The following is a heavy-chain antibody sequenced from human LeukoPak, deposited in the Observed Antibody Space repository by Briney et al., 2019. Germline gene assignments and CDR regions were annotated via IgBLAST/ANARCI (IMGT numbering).Heavy chain of an antibody. CDR1: GGTFSSYA. Sequence: SVKVSCKASGGTFSSYAISWVRQAPGQGLEWMGRIIPILGIANYAQKFQGRVTITADKSTSTAYMELSSLRSEDTAVYYCVRVGAAAGTLYFDYWGQGTLVTVSS. CDR2: IIPILGIA. J-gene: IGHJ4*02. D-gene: IGHD6-13*01. CDR3: VRVGAAAGTLYFDY. V-gene: IGHV1-69*04.